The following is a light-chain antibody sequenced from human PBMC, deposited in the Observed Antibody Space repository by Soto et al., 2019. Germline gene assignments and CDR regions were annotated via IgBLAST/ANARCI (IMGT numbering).Light chain of an antibody. J-gene: IGKJ4*01. CDR2: GAS. V-gene: IGKV3-15*01. Sequence: EIVMTQSPATLSVSPGERATLSCRASQSVSSYLAWYQHKPGQAPRLLIYGASTRATGIAARFSGSGSGTEFTLTISSLEPEDFAVYYCQQRSNWPPSLTFGGGTKVEIK. CDR1: QSVSSY. CDR3: QQRSNWPPSLT.